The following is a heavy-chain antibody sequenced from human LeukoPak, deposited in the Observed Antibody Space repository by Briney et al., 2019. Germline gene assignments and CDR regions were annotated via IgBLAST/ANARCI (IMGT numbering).Heavy chain of an antibody. CDR2: INHSGST. J-gene: IGHJ4*02. Sequence: SETLSLTRAVYGGSFSGYYWSWIRQPPGKGLEWIGEINHSGSTNYNPSLKSRVTISVDTSKNQFSLKLSSVTAADTAVYYCARGLGAAAGGYWGQGTLVTVSS. V-gene: IGHV4-34*01. D-gene: IGHD6-13*01. CDR3: ARGLGAAAGGY. CDR1: GGSFSGYY.